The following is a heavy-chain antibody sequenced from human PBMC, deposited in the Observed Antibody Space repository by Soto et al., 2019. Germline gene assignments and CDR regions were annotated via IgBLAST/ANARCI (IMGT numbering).Heavy chain of an antibody. CDR1: GFSVSNTY. Sequence: GGSLRLSCAASGFSVSNTYMSWVRQAPGKGLEWVSLIYSGDSTYYTDSVKGRFTISRDNSKNTLYLQMNSLRAEDTAVYYCARVILRYFDWLSDYAFDIWGRGTMVTVSS. CDR3: ARVILRYFDWLSDYAFDI. J-gene: IGHJ3*02. D-gene: IGHD3-9*01. CDR2: IYSGDST. V-gene: IGHV3-53*01.